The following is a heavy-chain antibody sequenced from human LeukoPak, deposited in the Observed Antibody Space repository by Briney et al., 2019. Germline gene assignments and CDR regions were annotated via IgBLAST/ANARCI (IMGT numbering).Heavy chain of an antibody. J-gene: IGHJ6*02. D-gene: IGHD4-17*01. V-gene: IGHV3-23*01. Sequence: GGSLRLSCAASGFTFSNCAMTWVRQAPGKGLEWVSTISTSGGRTYYADSVKGRFTISRDNSKNTVYLQMNSLRAEDTAVYYCAKLQSDGLRTYYGMDVWGQGTTVTVSS. CDR3: AKLQSDGLRTYYGMDV. CDR2: ISTSGGRT. CDR1: GFTFSNCA.